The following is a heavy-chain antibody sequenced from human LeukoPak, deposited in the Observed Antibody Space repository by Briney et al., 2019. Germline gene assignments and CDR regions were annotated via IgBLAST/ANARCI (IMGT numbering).Heavy chain of an antibody. CDR1: GYSISSGYY. Sequence: SGTLSLTCAVSGYSISSGYYWGWIRPPPGKGLEWIGSVYHSGSTYYNSSLKSRVTISVDTSKNQFSLKLSSVTAADTAVYYCARLSAYYYALDYWGQGTLVTVSS. D-gene: IGHD3-22*01. CDR3: ARLSAYYYALDY. V-gene: IGHV4-38-2*01. CDR2: VYHSGST. J-gene: IGHJ4*02.